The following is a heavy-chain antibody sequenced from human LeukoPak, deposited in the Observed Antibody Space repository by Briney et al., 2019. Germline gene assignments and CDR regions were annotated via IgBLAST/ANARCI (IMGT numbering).Heavy chain of an antibody. J-gene: IGHJ6*02. CDR1: GFSFSSYS. CDR2: ISHTGTTM. Sequence: GSLRLSCAASGFSFSSYSMNWVRQAPGKGLEWVSYISHTGTTMSYADSVKGRFTISRDDARNSLYLQMNSLRAEDTAVYYCAIPPLSGSGSSRPLAGVDVWGQGTTVTVSS. CDR3: AIPPLSGSGSSRPLAGVDV. V-gene: IGHV3-48*04. D-gene: IGHD3-10*01.